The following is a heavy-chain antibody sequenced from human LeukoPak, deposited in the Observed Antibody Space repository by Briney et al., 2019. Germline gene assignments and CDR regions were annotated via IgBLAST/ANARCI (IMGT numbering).Heavy chain of an antibody. CDR1: GGTFTSYA. Sequence: SVKVSFKASGGTFTSYAFSWVRQAPGQGLEWMGRIIPILGIANYAQKFQGRVTITADRSTSTAYMELSSLRSEDTAVYYCAREVYFTMVRGPFDYCGQGTLVTVSS. CDR2: IIPILGIA. CDR3: AREVYFTMVRGPFDY. V-gene: IGHV1-69*04. D-gene: IGHD3-10*01. J-gene: IGHJ4*02.